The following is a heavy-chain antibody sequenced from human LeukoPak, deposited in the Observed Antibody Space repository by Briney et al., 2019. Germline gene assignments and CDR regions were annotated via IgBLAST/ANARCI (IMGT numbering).Heavy chain of an antibody. CDR3: AKDRLLNCRGDCYIFDY. Sequence: GGSLRLSCVASGFTLRSYVMNWVRETPGKGLEWVSSISGSGDSTFYADSVRGRFSISRDNSKNTLYLQVNGLRTEDTAVYYCAKDRLLNCRGDCYIFDYWGQGTVVTVSS. CDR1: GFTLRSYV. D-gene: IGHD2-21*02. J-gene: IGHJ4*02. V-gene: IGHV3-23*01. CDR2: ISGSGDST.